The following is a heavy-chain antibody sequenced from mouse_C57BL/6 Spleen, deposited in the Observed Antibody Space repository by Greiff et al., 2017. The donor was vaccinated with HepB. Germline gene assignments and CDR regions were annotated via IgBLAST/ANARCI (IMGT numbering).Heavy chain of an antibody. Sequence: VQLQESGAELVRPGASVKLSCKASGYTFTDYYINWVKQRPGQGLEWIARIYPGSGNTYYNGKFKGKATLTADKSSSTAYKQLSSLTSEDSAVYFCARATAQATRAMDYWGQGTTVTVSS. J-gene: IGHJ4*01. CDR3: ARATAQATRAMDY. CDR2: IYPGSGNT. D-gene: IGHD3-2*02. V-gene: IGHV1-76*01. CDR1: GYTFTDYY.